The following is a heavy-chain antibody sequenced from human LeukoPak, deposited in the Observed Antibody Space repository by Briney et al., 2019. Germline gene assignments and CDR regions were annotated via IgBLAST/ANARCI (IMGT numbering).Heavy chain of an antibody. CDR3: ARARFCTSGGCYLDY. J-gene: IGHJ4*02. CDR2: IKQDGSET. V-gene: IGHV3-7*02. D-gene: IGHD2-8*01. Sequence: GGSLRLSCATSGFTLSTYWMSWVRQAPGKGLEWVANIKQDGSETYYVDSVKGRFTISRDNAKNSLFLQVNSLRVEDTAGYYCARARFCTSGGCYLDYWGQGTLVTVSS. CDR1: GFTLSTYW.